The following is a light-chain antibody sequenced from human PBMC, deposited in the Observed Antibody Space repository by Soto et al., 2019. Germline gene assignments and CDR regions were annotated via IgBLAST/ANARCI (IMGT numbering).Light chain of an antibody. CDR2: YDR. CDR1: NIGSQS. CDR3: QVCDTSSDHPGV. V-gene: IGLV3-21*04. J-gene: IGLJ2*01. Sequence: SYVLTQPPSVSVSPGKTARITCGGNNIGSQSVHWYQQQPGQAPVLVMFYDRVRPSGIPERFSGSNSGNTATLTISRVEAGDEADYYCQVCDTSSDHPGVFGGGTKLTVL.